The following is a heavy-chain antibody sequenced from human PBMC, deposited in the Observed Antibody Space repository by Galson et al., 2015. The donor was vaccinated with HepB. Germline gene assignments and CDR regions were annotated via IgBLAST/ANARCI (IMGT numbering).Heavy chain of an antibody. V-gene: IGHV1-18*04. CDR1: GYTFTSYG. D-gene: IGHD2-2*01. J-gene: IGHJ6*02. CDR3: AREGAPTEYCSSTSCYEDYYYYYGMDV. CDR2: ISAYNGNT. Sequence: SVKVSCKAPGYTFTSYGISWVRQAPGQGLEWMGWISAYNGNTNYAQKLQGRVTMATDTSTSTAYMELRSLRSDDTAVYYCAREGAPTEYCSSTSCYEDYYYYYGMDVWGQGTTVTVSS.